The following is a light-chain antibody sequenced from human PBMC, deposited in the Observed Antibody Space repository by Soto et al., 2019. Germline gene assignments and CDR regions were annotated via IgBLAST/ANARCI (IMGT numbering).Light chain of an antibody. V-gene: IGLV1-40*01. CDR3: QSYDSSLSGWV. CDR2: GSS. Sequence: QSVLTQPPSVSGAPGQRVTISCTGSSSNIGAGYDVHWYQQLPGTAPKLLIYGSSNRPSGVPDRFSGSKSGTSASLAFTGLQAEDEADYNCQSYDSSLSGWVFGGGTKVTVL. CDR1: SSNIGAGYD. J-gene: IGLJ3*02.